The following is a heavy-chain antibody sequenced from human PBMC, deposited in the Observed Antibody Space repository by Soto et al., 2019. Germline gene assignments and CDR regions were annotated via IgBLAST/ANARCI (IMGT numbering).Heavy chain of an antibody. Sequence: PGGSLRLSFAASGFTVSSNYMSWVRQAPGKGLEWVSVIYSGGSTYYADSVKGRFTISRDNSKNTLYLQMNSLRAEDTAVYYCARPVSTTYAFDIWGQGTMVTVSS. CDR3: ARPVSTTYAFDI. J-gene: IGHJ3*02. V-gene: IGHV3-53*01. CDR2: IYSGGST. D-gene: IGHD5-12*01. CDR1: GFTVSSNY.